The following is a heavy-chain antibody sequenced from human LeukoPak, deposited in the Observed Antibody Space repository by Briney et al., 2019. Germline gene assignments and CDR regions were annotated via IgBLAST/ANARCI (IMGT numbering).Heavy chain of an antibody. CDR2: ISGSGGST. Sequence: PGGSLRLSCAASGFTFSSYAMSWVRQAPGKGLEWVSAISGSGGSTYYADSVKGRFTISRDNSKNTLYLQMNSLRAEDTAVYYCAREQWLVLLLSYFDYWGQGTLVTVSS. CDR1: GFTFSSYA. J-gene: IGHJ4*02. CDR3: AREQWLVLLLSYFDY. D-gene: IGHD6-19*01. V-gene: IGHV3-23*01.